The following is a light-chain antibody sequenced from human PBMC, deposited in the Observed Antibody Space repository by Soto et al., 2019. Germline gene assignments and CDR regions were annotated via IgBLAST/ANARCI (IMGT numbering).Light chain of an antibody. CDR1: SSDVGGYNL. Sequence: QSVLTQPASVSGSPGQSITMSCTGSSSDVGGYNLVSWYQQHPGKAPKLLIYDDNKRPSGVSDRFSGSKSGNTASLTISGLQAEDEGDYYCSSYAGRITVVFGGGTKLTVL. CDR2: DDN. J-gene: IGLJ2*01. CDR3: SSYAGRITVV. V-gene: IGLV2-23*01.